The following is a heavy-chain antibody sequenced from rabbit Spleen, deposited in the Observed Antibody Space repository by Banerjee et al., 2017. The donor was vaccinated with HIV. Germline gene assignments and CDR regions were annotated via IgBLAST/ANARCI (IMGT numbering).Heavy chain of an antibody. CDR3: ARDTGTSFSTYGMDL. CDR1: EFDFSGNYY. D-gene: IGHD8-1*01. V-gene: IGHV1S45*01. CDR2: IDAGSSTFT. Sequence: QEQLVESGGGLVQPEGSLTLTCTASEFDFSGNYYICWFRQAPGKGLEWIACIDAGSSTFTYFATWAKGRFTISKTSSTTVTLQMTSLTAADTATYFCARDTGTSFSTYGMDLWGQGTLVTVS. J-gene: IGHJ6*01.